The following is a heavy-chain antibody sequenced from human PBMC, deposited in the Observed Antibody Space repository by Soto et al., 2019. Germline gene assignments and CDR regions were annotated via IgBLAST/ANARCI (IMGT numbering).Heavy chain of an antibody. CDR1: GYSFTSYW. CDR3: ARRRAVAGTGYYYGMDV. Sequence: PGESLKISCKGSGYSFTSYWIGWVRQMPGKGLEWMGVIYPDDSDTRYSPSFQGQVTISADKSISTAYLQWSSLKASDTAMYYCARRRAVAGTGYYYGMDVWGQGTTVTVSS. J-gene: IGHJ6*02. D-gene: IGHD6-19*01. V-gene: IGHV5-51*01. CDR2: IYPDDSDT.